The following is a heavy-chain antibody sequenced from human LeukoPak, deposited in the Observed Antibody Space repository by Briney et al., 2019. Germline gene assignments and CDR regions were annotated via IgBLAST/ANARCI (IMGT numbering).Heavy chain of an antibody. V-gene: IGHV3-74*01. CDR3: AKVSDFWSGVFDY. CDR1: GFTFSSYW. CDR2: INSDGSST. J-gene: IGHJ4*02. Sequence: GGSLRLSCAASGFTFSSYWMHWVRQGPGKGLVWVSRINSDGSSTTYADSVKGRFTISRDNSNNTLYLQMNSLRAEDTAVYYCAKVSDFWSGVFDYWGQGTLVTVSS. D-gene: IGHD3-3*01.